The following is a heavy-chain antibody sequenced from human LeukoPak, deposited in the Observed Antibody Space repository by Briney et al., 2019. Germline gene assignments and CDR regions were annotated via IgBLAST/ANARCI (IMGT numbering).Heavy chain of an antibody. D-gene: IGHD3-9*01. CDR1: GYTFTSYG. V-gene: IGHV1-69*04. CDR2: IIPILGIA. J-gene: IGHJ4*02. Sequence: SVKVSCKASGYTFTSYGISWVRQAPGQGLEWMGRIIPILGIANYAQKFQGRVTITADKSTSTAYMELSSLRSEDTAVYYCASSNDILTGYSVYYFDYWGQGTLVTVSS. CDR3: ASSNDILTGYSVYYFDY.